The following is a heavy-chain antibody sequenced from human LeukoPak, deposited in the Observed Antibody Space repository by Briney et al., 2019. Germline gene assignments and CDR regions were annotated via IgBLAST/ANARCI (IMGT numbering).Heavy chain of an antibody. Sequence: SETLSLTCTVSGGSIRSHYWNWIRQPPGRGMEWIGYIYDSGSTNYNPSLRSRVTISVDTSKNQFSLKRSSVTAADTAIYYCARQGDAYNYFDYWGQGTLVTVSS. CDR2: IYDSGST. CDR3: ARQGDAYNYFDY. V-gene: IGHV4-59*08. CDR1: GGSIRSHY. J-gene: IGHJ4*02. D-gene: IGHD5-24*01.